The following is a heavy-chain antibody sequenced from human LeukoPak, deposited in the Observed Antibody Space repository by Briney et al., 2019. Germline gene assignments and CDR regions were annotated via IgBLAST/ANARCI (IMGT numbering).Heavy chain of an antibody. D-gene: IGHD3-10*01. J-gene: IGHJ3*02. CDR1: GGSINSNSYY. Sequence: SETLSLTCTVSGGSINSNSYYWGCIRQPPGKGLEWIGSIYYSGSTYYNPSLKSRVTISVDTSKNQFSLKLNSVNAADTAVYYCARWGSGAFGIWGQGTMVTVSS. CDR2: IYYSGST. V-gene: IGHV4-39*01. CDR3: ARWGSGAFGI.